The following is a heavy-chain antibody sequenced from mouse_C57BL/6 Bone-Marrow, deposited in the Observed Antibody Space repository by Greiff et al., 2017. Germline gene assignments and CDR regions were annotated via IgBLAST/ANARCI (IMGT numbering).Heavy chain of an antibody. Sequence: QVQLQQSGAELARPGASVKMSCKASGYTFTSYTMHWVKQRPGQGLEWIGYINPSSGYTKYNQKFKDKATLTADKSSSTAYMQLSSLTSEDSAVYYCARSVVPIYYDSYYCDYGGQGTTLTVSS. CDR2: INPSSGYT. CDR3: ARSVVPIYYDSYYCDY. D-gene: IGHD2-4*01. V-gene: IGHV1-4*01. CDR1: GYTFTSYT. J-gene: IGHJ2*01.